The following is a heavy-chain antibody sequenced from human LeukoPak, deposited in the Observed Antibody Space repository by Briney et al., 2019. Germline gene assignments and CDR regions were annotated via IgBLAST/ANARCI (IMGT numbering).Heavy chain of an antibody. D-gene: IGHD5-12*01. CDR2: ISGSGGST. CDR3: AKRSDYSGYDYDLDY. Sequence: GGSLRLSCAASGFTFSSYAMSWVRQAPGKGLEWVSAISGSGGSTYYADSVKGRFTISRDNSENTLYLQMNSLRAEDTAVYYCAKRSDYSGYDYDLDYWGQGTLVTVPS. J-gene: IGHJ4*02. CDR1: GFTFSSYA. V-gene: IGHV3-23*01.